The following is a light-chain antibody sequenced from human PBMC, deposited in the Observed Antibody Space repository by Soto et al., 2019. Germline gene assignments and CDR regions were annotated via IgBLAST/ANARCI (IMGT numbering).Light chain of an antibody. CDR2: TAS. J-gene: IGKJ1*01. CDR3: QHYNSYSEA. V-gene: IGKV1-5*01. CDR1: QSISSR. Sequence: DIQMTQSPSTLSASVGDRVTITCRASQSISSRLAWYQQKPGKAPKLLIYTASTLKSGVPSRFSGSGSGTEFNLTIANLQPDDFATYYCQHYNSYSEAFGQGTKVDIK.